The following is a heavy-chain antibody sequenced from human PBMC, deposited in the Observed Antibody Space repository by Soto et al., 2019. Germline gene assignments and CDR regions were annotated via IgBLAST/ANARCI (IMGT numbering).Heavy chain of an antibody. Sequence: GGSLRLSCAASGFTFSSYSMNWVRQAPGKGLEWVSSISSSSSYIYYADSVKGRFTISRDNAKNSLYLQMNSLRAEDTAVYYCARGLAVARTAPPTYYFDYWGQGTLVTVSS. V-gene: IGHV3-21*01. CDR2: ISSSSSYI. CDR3: ARGLAVARTAPPTYYFDY. CDR1: GFTFSSYS. J-gene: IGHJ4*02. D-gene: IGHD6-19*01.